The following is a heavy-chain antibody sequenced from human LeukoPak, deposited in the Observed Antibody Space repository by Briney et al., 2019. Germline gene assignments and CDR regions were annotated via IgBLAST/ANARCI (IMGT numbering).Heavy chain of an antibody. CDR2: INHSGST. V-gene: IGHV4-34*01. Sequence: SETLSLTCAVYGGSFSGYYWSWIRQPPGKGLEWIGEINHSGSTNYNPSLKSRVTISVDTSKNQFSLKLSSVTAADTAVYYCARGFLNRKRVGATPYWYFDLWGRGTLGTVSS. CDR1: GGSFSGYY. CDR3: ARGFLNRKRVGATPYWYFDL. J-gene: IGHJ2*01. D-gene: IGHD2-15*01.